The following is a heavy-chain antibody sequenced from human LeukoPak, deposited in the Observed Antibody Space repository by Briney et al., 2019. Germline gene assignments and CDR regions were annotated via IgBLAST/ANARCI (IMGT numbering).Heavy chain of an antibody. V-gene: IGHV1-8*01. Sequence: GASVKVSCKASGYTFTSYDINWVRHATGQGLEWMGWMNPNSGNTGYAQKFQGRVTMTRKPSISTAYMELSSLRSEDTAVYYCARRKVTTAKTRVPPRSQENYGMDVWGQGTTVTVSS. D-gene: IGHD4-17*01. CDR2: MNPNSGNT. J-gene: IGHJ6*02. CDR3: ARRKVTTAKTRVPPRSQENYGMDV. CDR1: GYTFTSYD.